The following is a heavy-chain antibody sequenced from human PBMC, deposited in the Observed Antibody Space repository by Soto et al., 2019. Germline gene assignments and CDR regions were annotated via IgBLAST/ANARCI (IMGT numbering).Heavy chain of an antibody. J-gene: IGHJ3*01. CDR3: TRGAWGYAFDV. D-gene: IGHD3-16*01. Sequence: QVQLQESGPGLVKPSQTLSLTCTVSGDSISSGGYYWTWIRQHPGKGLEWIAYIHYSESTYYNPSLKSRVVVSMDPSKNQFSLRLSSVTAADTAVYYCTRGAWGYAFDVWGQGTMVTVSS. CDR2: IHYSEST. CDR1: GDSISSGGYY. V-gene: IGHV4-31*03.